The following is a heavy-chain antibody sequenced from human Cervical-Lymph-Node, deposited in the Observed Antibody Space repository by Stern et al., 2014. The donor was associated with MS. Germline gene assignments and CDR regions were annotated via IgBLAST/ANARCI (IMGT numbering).Heavy chain of an antibody. J-gene: IGHJ4*02. CDR1: GLTFSSYA. D-gene: IGHD6-19*01. Sequence: EVQLEESGGGLVQPGGSLRLSCAASGLTFSSYAMTWVRQAPGKGLEWVSVISSSGDRAFYADSVKGRFTMSRDNPKRKVSLQMRSLRAEDTALYYCATAYSSGYDHFDNWGQGTLVTVSS. V-gene: IGHV3-23*04. CDR3: ATAYSSGYDHFDN. CDR2: ISSSGDRA.